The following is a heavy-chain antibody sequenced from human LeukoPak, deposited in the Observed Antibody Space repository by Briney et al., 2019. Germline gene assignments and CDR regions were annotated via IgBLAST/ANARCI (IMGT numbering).Heavy chain of an antibody. CDR3: ARARSGYSYGFYYYYYYMDV. D-gene: IGHD5-18*01. CDR2: IDNDGSSR. Sequence: PGGSLRLSCAASGFTFSSNWMHWVRLAPGKGLVWVSRIDNDGSSRSYADSVKGRFTISRDNAKNTLYLQMNTLRADDTAVYYCARARSGYSYGFYYYYYYMDVWGKGTTVTVSS. J-gene: IGHJ6*03. CDR1: GFTFSSNW. V-gene: IGHV3-74*01.